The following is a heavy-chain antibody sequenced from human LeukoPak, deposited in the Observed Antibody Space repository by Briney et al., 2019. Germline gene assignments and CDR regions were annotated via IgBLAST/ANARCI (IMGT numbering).Heavy chain of an antibody. J-gene: IGHJ6*03. CDR2: ISSSGSTI. CDR3: ARDEYSSSWYGVEYYYYYYMDV. V-gene: IGHV3-11*01. CDR1: GFTFSDYY. D-gene: IGHD6-13*01. Sequence: GGSLRLSCAASGFTFSDYYMSWIRQAPGKGLEWVSYISSSGSTIYYADSVKGRFTISRDNAKNSLYLQMNSLRAEDTAVYYCARDEYSSSWYGVEYYYYYYMDVWGKGTTVTISS.